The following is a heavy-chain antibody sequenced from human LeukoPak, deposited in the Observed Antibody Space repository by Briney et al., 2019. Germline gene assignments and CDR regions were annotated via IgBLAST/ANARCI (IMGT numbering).Heavy chain of an antibody. J-gene: IGHJ3*01. CDR2: IAPISGTS. CDR1: GGTFTHFV. Sequence: SVKVSCKASGGTFTHFVISWLRQAPGQGLEWMGGIAPISGTSVYAQKFQDRVNITADTSTNTAYMEMSSLTSEDTAMYYCAREGEYYAESGNLIDAADVWGQGTMVIVSA. CDR3: AREGEYYAESGNLIDAADV. D-gene: IGHD3-10*01. V-gene: IGHV1-69*06.